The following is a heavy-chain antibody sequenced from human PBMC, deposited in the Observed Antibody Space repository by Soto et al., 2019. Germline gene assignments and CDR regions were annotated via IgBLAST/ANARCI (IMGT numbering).Heavy chain of an antibody. Sequence: PGGSLRLSCVGSGFSFRKYAMNWVRQAPGKGLEWVSGISGSGGSGRGFYADPVKGRFTISRDNSKNTLYLEMNSLRAEDTAVYYFEKDLNDYSSAMDVWGQGRLVTVSS. CDR1: GFSFRKYA. CDR3: EKDLNDYSSAMDV. CDR2: ISGSGGSGRG. D-gene: IGHD4-4*01. J-gene: IGHJ4*02. V-gene: IGHV3-23*01.